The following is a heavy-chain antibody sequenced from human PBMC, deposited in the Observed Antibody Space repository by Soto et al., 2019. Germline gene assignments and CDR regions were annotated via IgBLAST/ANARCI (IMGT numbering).Heavy chain of an antibody. CDR3: ARDSRYCRSPGCKGDAFDI. J-gene: IGHJ3*02. CDR1: GFTFSSYW. Sequence: EVQLVESGGGLVQPGGSLRLSCAASGFTFSSYWMSWVRQTPGKGLEWVANIKQDGSARYYVDSVKGRFTISRDNAKNSLYLQMNSLRAEDTAVDFCARDSRYCRSPGCKGDAFDIWGQGTIVNVSS. D-gene: IGHD2-2*01. V-gene: IGHV3-7*05. CDR2: IKQDGSAR.